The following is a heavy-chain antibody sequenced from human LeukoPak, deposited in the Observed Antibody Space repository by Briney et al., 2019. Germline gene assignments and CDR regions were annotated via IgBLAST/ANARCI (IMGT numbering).Heavy chain of an antibody. V-gene: IGHV4-61*02. D-gene: IGHD3-10*01. Sequence: PSQTLSLTCTVSGGSISSGRYYWSWIRQPAGKGLEWIGRISTSGRTDYNPSLKSRVTISVDTSKNQFSLKLSSVTAADTAVYYCARGYWPLLWFGDRSGDWFDPWGQGTLVTVSS. CDR2: ISTSGRT. CDR1: GGSISSGRYY. J-gene: IGHJ5*02. CDR3: ARGYWPLLWFGDRSGDWFDP.